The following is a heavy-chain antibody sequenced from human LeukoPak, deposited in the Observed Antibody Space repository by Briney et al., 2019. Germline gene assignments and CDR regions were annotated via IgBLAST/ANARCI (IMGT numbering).Heavy chain of an antibody. CDR2: INPSGGST. V-gene: IGHV1-46*01. CDR1: GYTFTSYY. D-gene: IGHD2-2*01. Sequence: ASVKVSCKASGYTFTSYYMHWVRQAPGQGLEWMGIINPSGGSTSYAQKFQGRVTMTRDVSTSTVYMELSSLRSEDTAVYYCARVVVPSRSTNWFDPWGQGTLVTVSS. J-gene: IGHJ5*02. CDR3: ARVVVPSRSTNWFDP.